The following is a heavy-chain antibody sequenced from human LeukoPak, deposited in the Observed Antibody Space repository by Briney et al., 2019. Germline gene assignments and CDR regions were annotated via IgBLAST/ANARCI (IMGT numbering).Heavy chain of an antibody. J-gene: IGHJ5*02. CDR1: GFTFSSYS. CDR3: ARDLGYYDSSGRINWFDP. D-gene: IGHD3-22*01. CDR2: ISSSSSYI. Sequence: GGSLRLSCAASGFTFSSYSMNWVRQAPGKGLEWVSSISSSSSYIYYAGSVKGRFTISRDNAKNSLYLQMNSLRAEDTAVYYCARDLGYYDSSGRINWFDPWGQGTLVTVSS. V-gene: IGHV3-21*01.